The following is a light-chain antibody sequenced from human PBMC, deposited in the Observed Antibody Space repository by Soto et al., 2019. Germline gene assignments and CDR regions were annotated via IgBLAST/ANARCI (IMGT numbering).Light chain of an antibody. CDR2: EAS. J-gene: IGKJ1*01. CDR1: QSVNNF. CDR3: QQRRNWPPT. Sequence: EIVLKQSPGTLSLSPGERATLSCRASQSVNNFLAWYQQRPGQAPRLLMYEASNRATGVPARFSGSGSGTDFTLTISSLEPEDFAIYYCQQRRNWPPTFGQGTMVDIK. V-gene: IGKV3-11*01.